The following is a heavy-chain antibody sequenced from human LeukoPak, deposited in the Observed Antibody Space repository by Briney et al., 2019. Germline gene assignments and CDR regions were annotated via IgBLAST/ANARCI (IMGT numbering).Heavy chain of an antibody. CDR3: ARAHYYDSSGPFDY. J-gene: IGHJ4*02. CDR1: GFTFSSYW. D-gene: IGHD3-22*01. V-gene: IGHV3-7*01. CDR2: IKQDGSEK. Sequence: GGSLRLSCAASGFTFSSYWMSWVRQAPGKGLEWVANIKQDGSEKYYVDSVKGRFTISRDNAKNSLYLQMNSLRAEDTAVYYCARAHYYDSSGPFDYWGQGTLVTVSS.